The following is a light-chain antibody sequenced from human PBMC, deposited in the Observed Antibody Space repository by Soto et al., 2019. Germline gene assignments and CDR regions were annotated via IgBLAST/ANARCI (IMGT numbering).Light chain of an antibody. V-gene: IGLV8-61*01. Sequence: QTVVSQETSFSVSPGETVTLTCGLTSASVLTSYYPSWYQQTPGQAPRTLIYSTNIRSSGVPDRFSGSILGNKAALTITGAQADDESDYYCALYVGSGTVVFGGGTKLTVL. CDR3: ALYVGSGTVV. J-gene: IGLJ2*01. CDR1: SASVLTSYY. CDR2: STN.